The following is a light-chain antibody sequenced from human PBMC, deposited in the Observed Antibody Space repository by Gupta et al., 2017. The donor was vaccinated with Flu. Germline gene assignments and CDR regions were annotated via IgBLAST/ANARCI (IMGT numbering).Light chain of an antibody. CDR3: QQYYDVPFT. CDR2: WAT. J-gene: IGKJ4*01. V-gene: IGKV4-1*01. CDR1: QSVLYDSTEKDY. Sequence: CKSSQSVLYDSTEKDYLAWYQRKPGQPPKLLISWATTRESGVPDRFSPSGSGTDFTLTIASLQAEDVAVYYCQQYYDVPFTFGGGTKVEIK.